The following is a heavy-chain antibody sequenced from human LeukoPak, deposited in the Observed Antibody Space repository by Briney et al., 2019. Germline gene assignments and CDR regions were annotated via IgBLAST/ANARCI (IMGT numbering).Heavy chain of an antibody. CDR1: GGSISSYY. CDR3: ARDTGITILYDNWFDP. D-gene: IGHD3-9*01. V-gene: IGHV4-59*12. J-gene: IGHJ5*02. CDR2: IYYSGST. Sequence: SETLSLTCTVSGGSISSYYWSWIRQPPGKGLEWIGYIYYSGSTNYNPSLKSRVTMSVDTSKNQFSLKLSSVTAADTAVYYCARDTGITILYDNWFDPWGQGTLVTVSS.